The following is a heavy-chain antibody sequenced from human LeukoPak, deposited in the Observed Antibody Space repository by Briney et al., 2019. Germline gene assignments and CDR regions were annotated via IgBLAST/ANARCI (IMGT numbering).Heavy chain of an antibody. Sequence: GGSLGLSCAASGFTFSSYGMHWVRQAPGKGLEWVAFIRYDGSNKYYADSVKGRFTISRDNSKNTLYLQMNSLRAEDTAVYYCATLWAIADRPTTDYWGQGTLVTGSS. CDR3: ATLWAIADRPTTDY. CDR2: IRYDGSNK. D-gene: IGHD6-6*01. J-gene: IGHJ4*02. V-gene: IGHV3-30*02. CDR1: GFTFSSYG.